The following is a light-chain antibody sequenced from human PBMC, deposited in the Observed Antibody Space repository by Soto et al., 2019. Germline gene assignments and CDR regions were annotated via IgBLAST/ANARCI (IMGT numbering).Light chain of an antibody. CDR1: SSNIGAGYD. J-gene: IGLJ2*01. Sequence: QSVLTQPPSVSGAPGQRVTICCTGSSSNIGAGYDVHWYQQLPGTAPKLLIYGNSNRPSGVPDRFSGSKSGTSASLAITGLQAEDEADYYCQSYDSSLSGRVVFGGGTQLTVL. CDR3: QSYDSSLSGRVV. CDR2: GNS. V-gene: IGLV1-40*01.